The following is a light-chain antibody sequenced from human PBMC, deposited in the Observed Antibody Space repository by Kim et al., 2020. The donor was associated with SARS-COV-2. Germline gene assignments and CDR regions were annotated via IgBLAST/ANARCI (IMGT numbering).Light chain of an antibody. CDR1: SGSIARNY. V-gene: IGLV6-57*03. CDR2: EVN. J-gene: IGLJ3*02. Sequence: RTETTSRTRNSGSIARNYMQWYLPRPSSDPPTGIYEVNQRPSGVPDRFSGSIDSSSNSASLTISGLKTEDEADYYCQSYDSSIWVFGGGTQLTVL. CDR3: QSYDSSIWV.